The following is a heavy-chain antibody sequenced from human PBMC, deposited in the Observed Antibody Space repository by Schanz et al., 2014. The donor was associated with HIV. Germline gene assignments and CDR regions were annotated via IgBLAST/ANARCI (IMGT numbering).Heavy chain of an antibody. CDR3: AKRIIFGVVFPANFDY. V-gene: IGHV3-21*04. Sequence: EVQLAESGGGLVKPGGSLRLSCAGSGFTFSDYSMTWVRQAPGKGLEWVAFISATGAYIYYADSVKGRFTISRDNAQKSLFLQMNSLRAEDTAVYYCAKRIIFGVVFPANFDYWGQGTLVTVSS. CDR2: ISATGAYI. CDR1: GFTFSDYS. D-gene: IGHD3-3*01. J-gene: IGHJ4*02.